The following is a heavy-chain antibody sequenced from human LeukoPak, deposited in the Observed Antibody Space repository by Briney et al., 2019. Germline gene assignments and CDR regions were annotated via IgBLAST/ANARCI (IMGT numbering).Heavy chain of an antibody. CDR3: AREERGYHLILRKDQYYYMDV. J-gene: IGHJ6*03. V-gene: IGHV3-7*01. CDR2: INQDGSEQ. Sequence: SGGSLRLSCAASGFSFSSYWMSWVRQAPGKGLEWVANINQDGSEQPYVDSVKGRFTVSRDNAKNSLYLQMNSLRAEDTAVYYCAREERGYHLILRKDQYYYMDVWGKGTTVTVSS. D-gene: IGHD5-12*01. CDR1: GFSFSSYW.